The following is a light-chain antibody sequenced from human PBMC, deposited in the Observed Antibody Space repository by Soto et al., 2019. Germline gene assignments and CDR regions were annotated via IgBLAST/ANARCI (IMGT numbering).Light chain of an antibody. CDR1: QNINTY. V-gene: IGKV1-39*01. Sequence: DIQMTQSPYSLSAAVGDRVTITCRASQNINTYLNWYQQKPGKAPKLLIFDAASLQSVVPSRFSGSGSRTDFTLTITSLQPEDFATYYCQQTSSAPFTFGPGTNGDIK. CDR3: QQTSSAPFT. CDR2: DAA. J-gene: IGKJ3*01.